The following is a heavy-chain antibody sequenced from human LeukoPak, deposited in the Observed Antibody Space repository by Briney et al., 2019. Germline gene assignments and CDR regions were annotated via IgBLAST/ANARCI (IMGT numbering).Heavy chain of an antibody. CDR3: ARGGTFWDS. D-gene: IGHD3-3*01. CDR1: GGSIRTTSYS. V-gene: IGHV4-39*07. CDR2: IYFSGST. J-gene: IGHJ4*02. Sequence: SETLPLTCTVSGGSIRTTSYSWGWIRQSPGREPEWIGTIYFSGSTYYNPSLESRVTISVDTSNNQFSLKLNSVTAADTAVYYCARGGTFWDSWGQGTLVTVSS.